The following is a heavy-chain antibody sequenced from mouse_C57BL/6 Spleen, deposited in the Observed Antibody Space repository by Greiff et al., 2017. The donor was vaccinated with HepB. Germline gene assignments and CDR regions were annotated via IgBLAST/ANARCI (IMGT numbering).Heavy chain of an antibody. D-gene: IGHD3-1*01. J-gene: IGHJ2*01. CDR1: GFTFSDYG. Sequence: EVKVVESGGGLVKPGGSLKLSCAASGFTFSDYGMHWVRQAPEKGLEWVAYISSGSSTIYYADTVKGRSTISRDNAKNTLFLQMPSLRSEDTAMYYCATGGTFDYWGQGTTLTVSS. CDR3: ATGGTFDY. V-gene: IGHV5-17*01. CDR2: ISSGSSTI.